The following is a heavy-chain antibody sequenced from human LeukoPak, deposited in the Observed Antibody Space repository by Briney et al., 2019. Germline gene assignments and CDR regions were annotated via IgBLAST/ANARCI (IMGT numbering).Heavy chain of an antibody. CDR3: ARAERSNSPTKTYYFDS. CDR2: IYYSGST. CDR1: GGSISSGSYY. D-gene: IGHD1-1*01. J-gene: IGHJ4*02. Sequence: SQTLSLTCTVSGGSISSGSYYWGWIRQPPGKGLEWIGSIYYSGSTYYNPSLKSRVTISVDTSKNQFSLKLSSVTAADTAVYYCARAERSNSPTKTYYFDSWGQGTLVTVSS. V-gene: IGHV4-39*07.